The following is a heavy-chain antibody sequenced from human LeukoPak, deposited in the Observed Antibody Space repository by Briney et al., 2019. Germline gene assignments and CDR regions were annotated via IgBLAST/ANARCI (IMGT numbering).Heavy chain of an antibody. J-gene: IGHJ4*02. D-gene: IGHD2-2*01. CDR2: IRYDGSNK. CDR3: AKDTQLLSHFFDY. Sequence: PGGSLRLSCAASRFTFSSYGMHWVRQAPGKGLEWVAFIRYDGSNKYYADSVKGRFTISRDNSKNTLYLQMNSLRAEDTAVYYCAKDTQLLSHFFDYWGQGTLVTVSS. CDR1: RFTFSSYG. V-gene: IGHV3-30*02.